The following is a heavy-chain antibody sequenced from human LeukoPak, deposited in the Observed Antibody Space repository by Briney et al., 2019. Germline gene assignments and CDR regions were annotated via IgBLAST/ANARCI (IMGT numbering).Heavy chain of an antibody. D-gene: IGHD5-12*01. CDR2: ISGSGGST. Sequence: GGSLRLSCAASGFTFSSYAMSWVRQAPGKGLEWVSAISGSGGSTYYADSVKGRFTISRDNSKNTLYLQMNSLKTEDTAVYYCATYYTGFGFWLDHWGQGTLVTVSS. V-gene: IGHV3-23*01. CDR1: GFTFSSYA. J-gene: IGHJ4*02. CDR3: ATYYTGFGFWLDH.